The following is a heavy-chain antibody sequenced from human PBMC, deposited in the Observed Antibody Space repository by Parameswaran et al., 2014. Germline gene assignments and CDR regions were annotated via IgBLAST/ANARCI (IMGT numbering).Heavy chain of an antibody. Sequence: VRQAPGQGLEWMGRINPNSGGTNYAQKFQGRVTMTRDTSISTAYMELSRLRSDDTAVYYCARDRLFVGDYYGMDVWGQGTTVTVSS. V-gene: IGHV1-2*06. CDR2: INPNSGGT. D-gene: IGHD1-26*01. CDR3: ARDRLFVGDYYGMDV. J-gene: IGHJ6*02.